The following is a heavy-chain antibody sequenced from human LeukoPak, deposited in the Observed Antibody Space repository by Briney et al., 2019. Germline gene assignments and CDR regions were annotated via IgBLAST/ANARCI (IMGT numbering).Heavy chain of an antibody. V-gene: IGHV4-59*01. Sequence: PSETLSLTCNVSGGSISRYYWSWIRQPPGKGLEWIGHIYYTGTAIHNPSLKSRVTISVDTSNNRFSLKLSSVTAADTAVYYCARVDVRGSYPVQVDYWGQGTLVTVSS. CDR1: GGSISRYY. CDR2: IYYTGTA. J-gene: IGHJ4*02. CDR3: ARVDVRGSYPVQVDY. D-gene: IGHD1-26*01.